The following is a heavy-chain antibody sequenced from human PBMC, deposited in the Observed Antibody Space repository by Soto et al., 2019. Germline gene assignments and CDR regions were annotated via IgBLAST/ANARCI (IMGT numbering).Heavy chain of an antibody. J-gene: IGHJ6*02. Sequence: GASVKVSCKASRYTFISYDINWVRQAPGQGLEWMGWMNPSSANTGYAQKLQGRISMTRNTSMNTAYMELNSLTSEDTAVYYCTGGQEVWWNAGPLGLHGLDVWGQGTTVTVSS. CDR1: RYTFISYD. CDR3: TGGQEVWWNAGPLGLHGLDV. D-gene: IGHD3-16*01. CDR2: MNPSSANT. V-gene: IGHV1-8*01.